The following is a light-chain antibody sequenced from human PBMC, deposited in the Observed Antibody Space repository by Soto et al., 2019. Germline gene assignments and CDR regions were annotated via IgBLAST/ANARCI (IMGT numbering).Light chain of an antibody. J-gene: IGKJ3*01. CDR3: QKYSSVPV. Sequence: DIQMTQSPTSLSASVGDRVTITCRVSQGIRNFVARYQQKPGKAPKLLIYAASTLQSGVPSRFSGSGSGTDFTLTINSLQPEDVATYSCQKYSSVPVFGPGTKVEIK. CDR2: AAS. V-gene: IGKV1-27*01. CDR1: QGIRNF.